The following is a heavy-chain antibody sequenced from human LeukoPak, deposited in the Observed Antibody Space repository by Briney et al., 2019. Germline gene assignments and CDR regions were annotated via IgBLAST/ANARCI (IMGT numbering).Heavy chain of an antibody. CDR3: ARHDSSGYYALV. CDR1: GGSISSYY. CDR2: IYYSGST. Sequence: SETLSLTCTVSGGSISSYYWSWIRQPPGKGLEWLGYIYYSGSTNYNPSLKSRVTISVDTSKNQFSLKLSSVTAADTAVYYCARHDSSGYYALVWGQGTLVTVSS. V-gene: IGHV4-59*08. J-gene: IGHJ4*02. D-gene: IGHD3-22*01.